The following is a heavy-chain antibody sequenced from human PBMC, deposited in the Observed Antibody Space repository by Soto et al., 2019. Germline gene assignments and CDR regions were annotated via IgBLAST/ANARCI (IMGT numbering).Heavy chain of an antibody. J-gene: IGHJ5*02. Sequence: PSETLSLTCTVSGDFNTNFYWSWIRQSPGKGLEWMGFIYSSGSTRYNPSLKSRITMSLDTSRNQFSLRLSSVAAADTAVYYPARPLSVRGVFDPWGQGTQVT. CDR1: GDFNTNFY. CDR3: ARPLSVRGVFDP. CDR2: IYSSGST. D-gene: IGHD3-10*01. V-gene: IGHV4-59*08.